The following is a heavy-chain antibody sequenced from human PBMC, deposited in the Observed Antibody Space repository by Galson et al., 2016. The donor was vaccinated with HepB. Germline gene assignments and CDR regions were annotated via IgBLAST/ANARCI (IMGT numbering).Heavy chain of an antibody. CDR2: IWYDGSDE. V-gene: IGHV3-33*06. D-gene: IGHD2-15*01. CDR3: VNDGDSFDY. Sequence: SLRLSCAASGFTFSNYGMQWVRQAPGKGLEWVAIIWYDGSDEDYADSVKGRFTISRDNSKNTLYLQMSSLRVEDTGVYYCVNDGDSFDYWGQGTLVTVSP. J-gene: IGHJ4*02. CDR1: GFTFSNYG.